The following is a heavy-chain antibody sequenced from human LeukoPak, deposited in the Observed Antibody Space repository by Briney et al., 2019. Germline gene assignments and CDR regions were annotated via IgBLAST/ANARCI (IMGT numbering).Heavy chain of an antibody. D-gene: IGHD3-9*01. J-gene: IGHJ4*02. CDR1: RFMFNSYW. CDR2: ISTSSSYI. CDR3: ARGADYHILTGYYDY. Sequence: GGSLRLSCAASRFMFNSYWMSWVRQAPGKGLEWVSSISTSSSYIYYADSVKGRFTISRDNAKNSLYLQMNSLRAEDTAVYYCARGADYHILTGYYDYWGQGTLVTVSS. V-gene: IGHV3-21*01.